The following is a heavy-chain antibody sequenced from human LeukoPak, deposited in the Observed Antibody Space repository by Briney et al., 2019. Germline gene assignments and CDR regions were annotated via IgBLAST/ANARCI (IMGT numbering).Heavy chain of an antibody. CDR2: IKSKTDGGTT. Sequence: GGSLRLSCAASGFSFTNVWMSWVRQAPGKGLEWVGRIKSKTDGGTTDYAAPVKGRFTISRDDSKNTLYLQMNSLKTEDTAVYYCTTDKTFTYSSSSGYGYWGQGTLVTVSS. D-gene: IGHD6-6*01. CDR1: GFSFTNVW. V-gene: IGHV3-15*01. J-gene: IGHJ4*02. CDR3: TTDKTFTYSSSSGYGY.